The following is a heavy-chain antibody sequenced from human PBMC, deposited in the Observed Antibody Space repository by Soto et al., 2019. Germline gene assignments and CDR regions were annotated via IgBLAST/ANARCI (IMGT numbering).Heavy chain of an antibody. CDR2: VYYRGSI. Sequence: SGTLSLTCTFSGYSISSPYYYLSLIRQAPGKGLELIGYVYYRGSIYYTPSFESRVSISIDTSKNQFSLRLTSVTSADSAVYFCARVKFHNNWFEYWGQGILVPVSS. CDR1: GYSISSPYYY. J-gene: IGHJ5*01. V-gene: IGHV4-30-4*01. CDR3: ARVKFHNNWFEY.